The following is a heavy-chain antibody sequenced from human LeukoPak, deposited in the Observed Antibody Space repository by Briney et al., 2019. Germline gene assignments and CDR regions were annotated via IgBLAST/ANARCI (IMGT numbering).Heavy chain of an antibody. V-gene: IGHV1-46*01. Sequence: ASVKVSCKASGYSFTSNYIHWVRQAPGQGLEWMGMIYPRDGSTSYAQKFQGRVTVTRVTSTSTVHMELSGLRSEDTAVYYCARDQEAFDYWGQGTLVTVSS. CDR1: GYSFTSNY. CDR2: IYPRDGST. CDR3: ARDQEAFDY. J-gene: IGHJ4*02.